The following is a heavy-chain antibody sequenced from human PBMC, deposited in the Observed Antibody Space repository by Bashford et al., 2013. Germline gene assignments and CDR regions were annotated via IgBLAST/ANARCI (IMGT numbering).Heavy chain of an antibody. Sequence: ASVKVSCKASGYTVTNYGISWVRQAPGQGLEWMGWISGYNGNTNYAQKVQGRVTMTTDTSTSTAYMDLTSLRSDDTAVYYCARDPTKIFGVRPPAGYSSGMDVWGQGTTVTVSS. CDR2: ISGYNGNT. J-gene: IGHJ6*02. CDR3: ARDPTKIFGVRPPAGYSSGMDV. D-gene: IGHD3-3*01. CDR1: GYTVTNYG. V-gene: IGHV1-18*01.